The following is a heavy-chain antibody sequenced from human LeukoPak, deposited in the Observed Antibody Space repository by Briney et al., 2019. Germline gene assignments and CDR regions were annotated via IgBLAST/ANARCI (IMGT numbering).Heavy chain of an antibody. CDR1: GFIFSSYW. CDR2: INSDGSST. Sequence: GGSLRLSCAASGFIFSSYWMHWVRQAPGKGLVWVSHINSDGSSTSYADSVKGRLTISRDNAKNTLYLQTNSLRAEDTAVYYCARGVAGTWYFDLWGRGTLVTVSS. V-gene: IGHV3-74*01. D-gene: IGHD6-19*01. CDR3: ARGVAGTWYFDL. J-gene: IGHJ2*01.